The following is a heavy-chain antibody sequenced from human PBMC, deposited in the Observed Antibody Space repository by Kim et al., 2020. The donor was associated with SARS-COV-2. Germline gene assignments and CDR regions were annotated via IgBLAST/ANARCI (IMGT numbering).Heavy chain of an antibody. CDR3: AKRNSDSGTYYSFDY. Sequence: DSVKRRFTISRENAKNTLYLQMNSLRAEDTAVYYCAKRNSDSGTYYSFDYWGQGTLVTVSS. V-gene: IGHV3-23*01. J-gene: IGHJ4*02. D-gene: IGHD3-10*01.